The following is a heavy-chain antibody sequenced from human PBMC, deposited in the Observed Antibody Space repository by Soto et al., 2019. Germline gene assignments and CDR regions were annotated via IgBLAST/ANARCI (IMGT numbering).Heavy chain of an antibody. V-gene: IGHV4-30-4*01. Sequence: KSSETLSLTCTVSGGSISSGDYYWSWIRQPPGKGLEWIGYIYYSGSTYYNPSLKSRVTISVDTSKNQFSLKLSSVTAADTAVYYCARSRERNREYYYYGMDVWGQGTTVTVSS. CDR2: IYYSGST. CDR1: GGSISSGDYY. D-gene: IGHD1-1*01. CDR3: ARSRERNREYYYYGMDV. J-gene: IGHJ6*02.